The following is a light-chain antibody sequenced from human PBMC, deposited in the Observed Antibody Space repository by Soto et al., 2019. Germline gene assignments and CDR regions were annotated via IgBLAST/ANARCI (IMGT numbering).Light chain of an antibody. CDR1: SSDVGGYNY. Sequence: QSALTQPASVSGSPGQTITISCTGTSSDVGGYNYVSWYQQHPGKAPKLMIYDVSNRPSGVSNRFSGSKSGNTASLTISGLQAEDGADYYCRSYTSSSSVVFGGGTKVTVL. CDR3: RSYTSSSSVV. J-gene: IGLJ2*01. CDR2: DVS. V-gene: IGLV2-14*01.